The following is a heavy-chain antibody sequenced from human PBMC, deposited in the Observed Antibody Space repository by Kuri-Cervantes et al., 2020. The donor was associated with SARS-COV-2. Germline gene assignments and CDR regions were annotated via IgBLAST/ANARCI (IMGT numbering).Heavy chain of an antibody. Sequence: SVKVSCKASGGTFSSYAISWVRQAPGQGLEWMGGIIPISGTANYAQKFQGRVTITADKSTSTAYMELGSLRSEDTAVYYCAREGGCSSTSCPSYYWGQGTLVTVSS. J-gene: IGHJ4*02. D-gene: IGHD2-2*01. CDR1: GGTFSSYA. CDR3: AREGGCSSTSCPSYY. V-gene: IGHV1-69*06. CDR2: IIPISGTA.